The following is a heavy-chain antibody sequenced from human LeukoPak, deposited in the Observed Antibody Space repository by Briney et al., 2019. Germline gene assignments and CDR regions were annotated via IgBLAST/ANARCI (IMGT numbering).Heavy chain of an antibody. D-gene: IGHD3-10*01. Sequence: SGTLSLTCSVSGGSISSSNWWSWGRQPPGKGLEWIGEIYHSGSTNYNPSLKSRVTISVDTSKNQFSLKLSSVTAADTAVYYCARGVWFGELSYYYYYMDVWGKGTRVTISS. J-gene: IGHJ6*03. CDR3: ARGVWFGELSYYYYYMDV. V-gene: IGHV4-4*02. CDR1: GGSISSSNW. CDR2: IYHSGST.